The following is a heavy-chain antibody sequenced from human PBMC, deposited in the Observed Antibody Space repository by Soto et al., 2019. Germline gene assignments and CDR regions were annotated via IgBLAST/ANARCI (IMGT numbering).Heavy chain of an antibody. CDR3: ARGRYDYDSSGYYYGMDV. V-gene: IGHV4-59*01. CDR1: GGPISSYY. D-gene: IGHD3-22*01. CDR2: IYYSGST. Sequence: SETLSLTCTVSGGPISSYYWSWIRQPPGKGLEWIGYIYYSGSTNYNPSLKSRVTISVDTSKNQFSLKLSSVTAADTAVYYCARGRYDYDSSGYYYGMDVWGQGTTVTVSS. J-gene: IGHJ6*02.